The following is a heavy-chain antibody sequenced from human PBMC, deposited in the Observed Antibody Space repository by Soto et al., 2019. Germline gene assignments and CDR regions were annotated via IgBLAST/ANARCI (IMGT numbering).Heavy chain of an antibody. CDR3: AREGYYGSGSEGTV. Sequence: GGSLRLSCAASGFTVSSNYMSWVRQAPGKGLEWVSVIYSGGSTYYADSVKGRFTISRDNSKNTLYLQMNSLRAEDTAVYYCAREGYYGSGSEGTVWGQGTMVTVSS. J-gene: IGHJ3*01. D-gene: IGHD3-10*01. V-gene: IGHV3-66*01. CDR2: IYSGGST. CDR1: GFTVSSNY.